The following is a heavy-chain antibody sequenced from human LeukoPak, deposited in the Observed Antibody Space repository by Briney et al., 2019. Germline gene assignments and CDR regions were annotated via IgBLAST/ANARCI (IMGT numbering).Heavy chain of an antibody. CDR2: ISSSGTSK. D-gene: IGHD2-15*01. V-gene: IGHV3-48*03. CDR3: ARLYCSGGSCYKGAGDY. Sequence: GGSLRLSCAASGFTFSSYEMSWVRQAPGKGLEWVSYISSSGTSKSYSDSVKGRFTISRDNAKNSLSLQMNSLRAEDTAVYYCARLYCSGGSCYKGAGDYWGQGTLVTVSS. CDR1: GFTFSSYE. J-gene: IGHJ4*02.